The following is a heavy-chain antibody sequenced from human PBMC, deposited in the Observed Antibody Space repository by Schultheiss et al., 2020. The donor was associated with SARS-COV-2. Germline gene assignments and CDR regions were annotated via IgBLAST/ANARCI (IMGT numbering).Heavy chain of an antibody. J-gene: IGHJ4*02. D-gene: IGHD1-26*01. CDR3: ARDLSSGSYYFDY. V-gene: IGHV3-23*01. CDR2: ISGSGGST. Sequence: GGSLRLSFAASGFTFSSYAMSWVRQAPGKGLEWVSAISGSGGSTYYADSVKGRFTISRDNAKNSLYLQMNSLRAEDTAVYYCARDLSSGSYYFDYWGQGTLVTVSS. CDR1: GFTFSSYA.